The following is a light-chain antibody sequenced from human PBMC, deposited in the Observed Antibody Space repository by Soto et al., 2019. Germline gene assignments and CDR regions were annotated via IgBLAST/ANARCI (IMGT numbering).Light chain of an antibody. Sequence: QLTQSPSSLSASVGDRVTITCRASQGIGSFLAWYQQKPGKAPKLLIYAASTLQGGVTSRFSGSGSGTDFTLTISSLQPEDFATFYCQQLNSYPPTFGGGTKVEIK. CDR2: AAS. CDR1: QGIGSF. J-gene: IGKJ4*01. CDR3: QQLNSYPPT. V-gene: IGKV1-9*01.